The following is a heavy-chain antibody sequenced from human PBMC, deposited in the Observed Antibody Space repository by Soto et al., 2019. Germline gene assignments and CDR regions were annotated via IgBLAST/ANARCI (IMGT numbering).Heavy chain of an antibody. V-gene: IGHV4-59*08. CDR1: GASISSYH. CDR2: IYYSGSA. J-gene: IGHJ4*02. D-gene: IGHD6-19*01. CDR3: ARLYPRLAVIDY. Sequence: SETLSLTCTVSGASISSYHWSWIRQPPGKGLEWIGYIYYSGSANYNPSLNSRVTLSVDTSKNQFSLKLSSVTAADTAVYYCARLYPRLAVIDYWGQGTLVTVSS.